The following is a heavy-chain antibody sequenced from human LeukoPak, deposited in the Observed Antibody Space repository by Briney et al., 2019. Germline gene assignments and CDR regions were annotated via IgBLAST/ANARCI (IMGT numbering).Heavy chain of an antibody. Sequence: PGGSLILSCEASGLTFDDYAMHWFRQAQGKGLEWVSGISWNSGIIGYADSGKGRFTISSDKAKYSLYLQMNSLRAKDTALYYCAKGILPHYDTHYYFDYWDQGTLVTVSS. D-gene: IGHD3-9*01. J-gene: IGHJ4*02. CDR3: AKGILPHYDTHYYFDY. V-gene: IGHV3-9*01. CDR1: GLTFDDYA. CDR2: ISWNSGII.